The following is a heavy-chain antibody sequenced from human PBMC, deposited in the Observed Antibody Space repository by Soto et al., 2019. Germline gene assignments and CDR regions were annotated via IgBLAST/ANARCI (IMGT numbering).Heavy chain of an antibody. V-gene: IGHV3-30*03. CDR2: ISNDGSNK. CDR3: ASGRGYCSESSCSYFDYFQH. CDR1: GLTFNTYA. J-gene: IGHJ1*01. Sequence: VQLVESGGGVGQPGTSLRLSCAASGLTFNTYATNWIRLAPGKGLEWVAVISNDGSNKYYADSVKGRFTISRDNSKNTVYLQMNSLRGEDTGVYYCASGRGYCSESSCSYFDYFQHWGQGALVIVSS. D-gene: IGHD2-2*01.